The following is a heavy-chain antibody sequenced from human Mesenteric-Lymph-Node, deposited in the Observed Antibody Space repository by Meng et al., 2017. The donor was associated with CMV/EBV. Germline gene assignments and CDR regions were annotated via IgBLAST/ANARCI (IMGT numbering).Heavy chain of an antibody. CDR2: IFSDGRA. D-gene: IGHD3-10*01. J-gene: IGHJ4*02. CDR1: GSTVRSNY. CDR3: ARCYGAGSYFSDS. V-gene: IGHV3-66*02. Sequence: GESLKISCVGSGSTVRSNYMNWVRQAPGKGLEWISVIFSDGRALYADSVRGRFTVSWDSSQNTLLLQMNSLRVEDTAVYYCARCYGAGSYFSDSWGPGTLVTVSS.